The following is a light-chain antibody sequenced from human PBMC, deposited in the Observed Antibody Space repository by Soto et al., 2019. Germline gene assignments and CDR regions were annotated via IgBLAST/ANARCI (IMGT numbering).Light chain of an antibody. J-gene: IGKJ1*01. Sequence: EIVMTQSPATLSVSPGERATLSCRASQSVSSYLAWYQQKPGLAPRPLIYDASSRATGIPDRFSGSGSGTDFTLTISRLEPEDFAVYYCQQYGSSGTFGQGTKVDIK. CDR1: QSVSSY. CDR3: QQYGSSGT. V-gene: IGKV3D-20*01. CDR2: DAS.